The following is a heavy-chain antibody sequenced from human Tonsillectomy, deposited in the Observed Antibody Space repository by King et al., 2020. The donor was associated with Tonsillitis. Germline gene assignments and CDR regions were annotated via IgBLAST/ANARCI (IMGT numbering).Heavy chain of an antibody. CDR2: ISYDGSTK. Sequence: HVQLVESGGGVVQPGRFLRLSCAASGFTFSSYPMHWVRQAPGKGLEWVALISYDGSTKYYADSLKGRFTISRDNSKNTLFLQMRRLRAEDTAVYYCARETLAYEYSSSWYEPFDYWGQRTLVTVSS. J-gene: IGHJ4*02. CDR1: GFTFSSYP. V-gene: IGHV3-30*04. CDR3: ARETLAYEYSSSWYEPFDY. D-gene: IGHD6-13*01.